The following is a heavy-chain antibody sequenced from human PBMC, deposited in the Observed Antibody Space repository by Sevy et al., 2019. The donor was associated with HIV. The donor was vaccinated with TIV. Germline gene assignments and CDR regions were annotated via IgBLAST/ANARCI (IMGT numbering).Heavy chain of an antibody. CDR3: AKGHNLWSEGGFLHH. CDR2: ISYDGNNK. V-gene: IGHV3-30*18. CDR1: GFTFSSYA. J-gene: IGHJ1*01. D-gene: IGHD3-10*01. Sequence: GGSLRLSCAASGFTFSSYAIHWVRQTPGKGLEWVAVISYDGNNKYYADSVKGRFTVSRDNSKNTQYAQMNSLRAEDTAVYYCAKGHNLWSEGGFLHHWGQGTLVTVSS.